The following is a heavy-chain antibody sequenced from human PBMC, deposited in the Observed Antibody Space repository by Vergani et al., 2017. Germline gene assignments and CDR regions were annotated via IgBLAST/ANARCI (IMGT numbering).Heavy chain of an antibody. V-gene: IGHV1-69*14. CDR2: IIPLFGTA. CDR3: ARNPPNYDFWSGYIAMTPFDI. CDR1: GGTFSSYA. D-gene: IGHD3-3*01. Sequence: QVQLVQSGAEVKKPGSSVKVSCKASGGTFSSYAISWVRQAPGQGLEWMGRIIPLFGTAHYAQKFQGRVTITADKSTSTAYMELSSLRSEDTAVYYCARNPPNYDFWSGYIAMTPFDIWGQGTMVTVSS. J-gene: IGHJ3*02.